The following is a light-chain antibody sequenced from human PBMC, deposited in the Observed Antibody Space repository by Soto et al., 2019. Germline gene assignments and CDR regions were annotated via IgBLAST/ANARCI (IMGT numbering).Light chain of an antibody. CDR3: SSYTSSSAVV. V-gene: IGLV2-14*01. CDR2: DVS. J-gene: IGLJ3*02. Sequence: QSALTQPASVSGSPGQSITISCTGTSSDVGGYNYVSWYQQYPGKAPKLMIYDVSNRPSGVSNRFSGSKSGNTASLTISGLQAEDEADYYCSSYTSSSAVVFSGGTKVTVL. CDR1: SSDVGGYNY.